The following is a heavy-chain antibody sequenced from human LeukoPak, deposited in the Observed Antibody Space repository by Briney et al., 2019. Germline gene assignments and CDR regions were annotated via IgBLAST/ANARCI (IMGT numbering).Heavy chain of an antibody. J-gene: IGHJ4*02. V-gene: IGHV1-18*01. CDR1: GYTFTSYG. CDR2: ISAYNGNT. Sequence: ASVKVSCKASGYTFTSYGISWVRQAPGQGLEWMGWISAYNGNTNYAQKLQGRVTMTTDTSTSTAYMELRSLGSDDTAVYYCAREDSRVRYFDYWGQGTLVTVSS. CDR3: AREDSRVRYFDY. D-gene: IGHD2-15*01.